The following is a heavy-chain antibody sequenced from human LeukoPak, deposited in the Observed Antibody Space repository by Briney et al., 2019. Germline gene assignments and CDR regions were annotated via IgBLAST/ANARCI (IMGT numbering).Heavy chain of an antibody. Sequence: PGGSLRLSCAASGFTFSSYSMNWVRQAPGKGLEWVSSISSSSSYIYYADSVKGRFTISRDNAKNSLYLQMNSLRAEDTAVYYCARRLVVVPAAIGDAFDIWGQGTMVTVSS. V-gene: IGHV3-21*01. CDR2: ISSSSSYI. J-gene: IGHJ3*02. CDR1: GFTFSSYS. CDR3: ARRLVVVPAAIGDAFDI. D-gene: IGHD2-2*02.